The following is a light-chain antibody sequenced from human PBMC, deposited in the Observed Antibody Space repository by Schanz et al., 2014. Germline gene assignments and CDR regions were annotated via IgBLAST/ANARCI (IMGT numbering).Light chain of an antibody. CDR1: QSVSTY. Sequence: EIVLTQSPGTLSVSPGERATLSCRASQSVSTYLAWYQQKPGQAPRLLIYGASTRATDIPARFTGSGSGTDFTLTISSLQSEDFATYYCQQANSFPYTFGQGTKLEIK. J-gene: IGKJ2*01. CDR3: QQANSFPYT. V-gene: IGKV3-15*01. CDR2: GAS.